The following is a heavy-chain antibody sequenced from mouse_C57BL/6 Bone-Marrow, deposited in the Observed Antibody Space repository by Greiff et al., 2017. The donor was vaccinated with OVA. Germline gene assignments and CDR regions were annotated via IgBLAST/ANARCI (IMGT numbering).Heavy chain of an antibody. Sequence: EVKLVESGGDLVKPGGSLKLSCAASGFTFSSYGMSWVRQTPDKRLEWVATISSGGSYTYYPDSVKGRFTISRDNAKNTLYLQMSSLKSEDTAMYYCSPHYGNYSYWGQGTTLTVSS. V-gene: IGHV5-6*01. J-gene: IGHJ2*01. CDR2: ISSGGSYT. CDR1: GFTFSSYG. CDR3: SPHYGNYSY. D-gene: IGHD2-1*01.